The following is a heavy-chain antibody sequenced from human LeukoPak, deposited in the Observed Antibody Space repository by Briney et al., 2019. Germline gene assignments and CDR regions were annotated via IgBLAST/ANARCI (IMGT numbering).Heavy chain of an antibody. J-gene: IGHJ3*02. CDR3: ARPGSSSWYSSLGAFDI. V-gene: IGHV5-51*01. CDR2: IYPGDSDT. CDR1: GYSFTSYW. Sequence: GESLKISCKGSGYSFTSYWIGWVRQMPGKGLEWMGIIYPGDSDTRYSASFQGQVTISADKSISTAYLQWSSLKASDTAMYYCARPGSSSWYSSLGAFDIWGQGTMVTVSS. D-gene: IGHD6-13*01.